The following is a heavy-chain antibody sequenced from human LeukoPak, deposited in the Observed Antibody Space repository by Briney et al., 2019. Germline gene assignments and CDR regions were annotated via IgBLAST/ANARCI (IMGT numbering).Heavy chain of an antibody. V-gene: IGHV3-43*01. CDR1: GFTFDDYT. CDR3: ATAKRPYYYDSSGYYYYYMDV. Sequence: GGSLRLSCAASGFTFDDYTMHWVRQAPGKGLEWVSLISWDGGSTYYADSVKGRFTISRDNSKNSLYLQMNSLRTEDTALYYCATAKRPYYYDSSGYYYYYMDVWGKGTTVTISS. J-gene: IGHJ6*03. D-gene: IGHD3-22*01. CDR2: ISWDGGST.